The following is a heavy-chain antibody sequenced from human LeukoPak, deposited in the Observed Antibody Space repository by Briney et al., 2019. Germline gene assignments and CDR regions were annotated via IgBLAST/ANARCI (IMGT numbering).Heavy chain of an antibody. Sequence: GGSLRLSCAASGFTFSSYSMHWVRQAPGKGLEWVSYISSSSSTVHYADSVRGRFTISRDSAKNSLYLQMNSLGDEDTAVYYCAREKVAVAGDDYYYYYGMDVWGQGTTVTVSS. CDR3: AREKVAVAGDDYYYYYGMDV. CDR1: GFTFSSYS. D-gene: IGHD6-19*01. V-gene: IGHV3-48*02. CDR2: ISSSSSTV. J-gene: IGHJ6*02.